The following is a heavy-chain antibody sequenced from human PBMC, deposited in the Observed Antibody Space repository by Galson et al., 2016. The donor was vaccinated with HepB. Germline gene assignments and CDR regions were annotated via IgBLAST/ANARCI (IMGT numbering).Heavy chain of an antibody. J-gene: IGHJ6*02. CDR3: ARAVMVGRGMDV. CDR1: GDSVYNNGAA. CDR2: TFYRSTWEN. Sequence: CAISGDSVYNNGAAWVWIRQSPSRGLEWLGRTFYRSTWENHYAGSVKNRITISPDTSRNQFFLPLNSVTPEDTAVYYRARAVMVGRGMDVWGQGTTVTVSS. D-gene: IGHD2-8*01. V-gene: IGHV6-1*01.